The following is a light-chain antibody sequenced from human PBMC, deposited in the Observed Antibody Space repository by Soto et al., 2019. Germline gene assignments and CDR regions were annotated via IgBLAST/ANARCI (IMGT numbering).Light chain of an antibody. J-gene: IGLJ3*02. CDR1: SSNIGNNY. Sequence: QSVLTQPPSVSAAPGQTVTISCSGSSSNIGNNYVSWYEQLPGTAPQLLIHENDKRPSGIPDRFSGSKSGTSATLGITGLQTGDEADYYCGTWDSSLSAAVFGGGTKLTVL. CDR2: END. CDR3: GTWDSSLSAAV. V-gene: IGLV1-51*02.